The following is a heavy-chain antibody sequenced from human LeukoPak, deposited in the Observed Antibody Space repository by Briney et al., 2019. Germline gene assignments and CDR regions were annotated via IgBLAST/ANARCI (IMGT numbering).Heavy chain of an antibody. V-gene: IGHV3-15*01. CDR3: TTMRGYYGMDV. J-gene: IGHJ6*02. Sequence: SGGSLRLSCAASGFTVSNGWMSWVRQAPGKGLEWVGRIKSKTEGGTIDYAAPVKGRFTISRDDSKTTLYLQMNSLKTEDTAVYYCTTMRGYYGMDVWAQGTTVTVSS. CDR2: IKSKTEGGTI. D-gene: IGHD3-3*01. CDR1: GFTVSNGW.